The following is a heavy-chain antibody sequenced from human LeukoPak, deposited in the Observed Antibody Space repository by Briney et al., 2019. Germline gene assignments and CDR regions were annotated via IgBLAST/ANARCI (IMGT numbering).Heavy chain of an antibody. CDR2: ISGSRGST. J-gene: IGHJ4*02. Sequence: RTGGSLRLSCAASGFTFSSYAMSWVRQAPGKGLEWVSAISGSRGSTYYADSVKGRFTISRDNSKNTLYLQMNSLRAEDTAVYYCAKTKGSRHTKITVTTYFDYWGQGTLVTVSS. CDR3: AKTKGSRHTKITVTTYFDY. CDR1: GFTFSSYA. V-gene: IGHV3-23*01. D-gene: IGHD4-17*01.